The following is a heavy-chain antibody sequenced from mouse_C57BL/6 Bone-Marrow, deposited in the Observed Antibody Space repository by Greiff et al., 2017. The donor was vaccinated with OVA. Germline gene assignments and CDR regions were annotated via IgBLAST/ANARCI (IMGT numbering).Heavy chain of an antibody. J-gene: IGHJ3*01. D-gene: IGHD2-5*01. CDR3: GGTYSNYGFAY. CDR2: ISSGGDYI. CDR1: GFTFSSYA. V-gene: IGHV5S21*01. Sequence: EVKLQESGEGLVKPGGSLKLSCAASGFTFSSYAMSWVRQTPEKRLEWVAYISSGGDYIYYADTVKGRFTISRDNARNTLYLQMSSLKSEDTAMYYCGGTYSNYGFAYWGQGTLVTVSA.